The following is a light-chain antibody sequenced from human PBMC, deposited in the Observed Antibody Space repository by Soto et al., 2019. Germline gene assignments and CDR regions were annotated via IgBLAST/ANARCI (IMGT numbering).Light chain of an antibody. V-gene: IGKV3-11*01. J-gene: IGKJ5*01. Sequence: LTQSAATLSLAPGERATVSWRASQSVSSYLAWYQQKPGQAPRLLIYDASNRATGIPARFSGSGSGTDFTLTISSIEPEDVAVYYCQHRSKWPIPFGEGTRLEIK. CDR1: QSVSSY. CDR3: QHRSKWPIP. CDR2: DAS.